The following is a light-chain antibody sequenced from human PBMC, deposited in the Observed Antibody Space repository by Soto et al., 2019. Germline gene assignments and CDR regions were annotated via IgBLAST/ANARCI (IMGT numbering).Light chain of an antibody. Sequence: DIQMTQSPSSLSASVGDRVTLTCRASQTISSYLNLYQLKPGRPPKLLIYFASSLQAGVPSSFSGAGSETDFTLTISDLQPEDFTSYFCLQTDSVPYTFGQGT. CDR3: LQTDSVPYT. CDR1: QTISSY. V-gene: IGKV1-39*01. CDR2: FAS. J-gene: IGKJ2*01.